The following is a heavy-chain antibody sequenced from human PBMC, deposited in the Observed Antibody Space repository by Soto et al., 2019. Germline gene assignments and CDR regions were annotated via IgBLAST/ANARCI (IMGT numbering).Heavy chain of an antibody. V-gene: IGHV3-74*01. CDR1: GFTFSSYW. CDR3: ARVSVSSYHFDY. CDR2: INPDGSGT. Sequence: EVQLVESGGGLVQPGGSLRLSCAASGFTFSSYWMHWVRQAPGKGLVWVSRINPDGSGTNYADSVKGRFTISRDNAKNTLYLQMNSLRAEDTAVYYCARVSVSSYHFDYWGQGTLVTVSS. D-gene: IGHD6-6*01. J-gene: IGHJ4*02.